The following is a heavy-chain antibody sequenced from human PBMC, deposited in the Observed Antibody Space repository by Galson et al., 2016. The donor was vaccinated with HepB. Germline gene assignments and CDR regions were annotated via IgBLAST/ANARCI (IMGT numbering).Heavy chain of an antibody. CDR3: AKKGYSSGKFDAFDI. Sequence: SLRLSCAASGFSFGSYVMHWVRQTPAKGLEWVAVISGDGTNKYYADSVKGRFTISRDNSKSTLYLQMSSLRADDTAVYSCAKKGYSSGKFDAFDIWGQGTVVTVSS. CDR1: GFSFGSYV. CDR2: ISGDGTNK. J-gene: IGHJ3*02. D-gene: IGHD6-19*01. V-gene: IGHV3-30*18.